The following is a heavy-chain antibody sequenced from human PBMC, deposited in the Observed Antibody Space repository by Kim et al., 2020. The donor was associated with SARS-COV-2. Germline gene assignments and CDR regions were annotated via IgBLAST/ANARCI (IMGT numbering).Heavy chain of an antibody. CDR3: ARGIAATGHSRALGY. CDR2: IYFSGST. Sequence: SETLSLTCTVSGGSISSSTYYWGWIRQPPGKGLEWIGSIYFSGSTYYNPSLKSRVTISVDSSKNQFSLKLSSVTAADTTVYYCARGIAATGHSRALGYWGQGTLGTVSS. V-gene: IGHV4-39*01. J-gene: IGHJ4*02. CDR1: GGSISSSTYY. D-gene: IGHD6-13*01.